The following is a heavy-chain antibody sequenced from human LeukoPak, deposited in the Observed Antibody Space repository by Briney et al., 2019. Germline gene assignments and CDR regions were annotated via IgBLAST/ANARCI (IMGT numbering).Heavy chain of an antibody. J-gene: IGHJ4*02. V-gene: IGHV3-30*03. CDR2: ISYDGTNK. CDR3: VGEGSSDGIYYLYY. Sequence: GGSLRLSCAASGLTLSSCGMHWVRQAPGKGLEWVAFISYDGTNKYYVDSVKGRFTISRDDSKNTLYLQMNSLRVEDTAVYYCVGEGSSDGIYYLYYWGQGTLVTVSS. CDR1: GLTLSSCG. D-gene: IGHD3-10*01.